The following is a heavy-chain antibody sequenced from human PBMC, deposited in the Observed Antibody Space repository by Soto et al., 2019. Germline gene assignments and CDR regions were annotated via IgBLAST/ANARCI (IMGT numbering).Heavy chain of an antibody. Sequence: QVQLVQSGPEVKEPGASVRVSCKASGYTFINYNIFWVRQAPGQGLEWMGWISTSNGDTNYAQNFQGRVNMTPDTSTTTAYVELRRLRYDDTAVYYCARDITGATGDYWGQGTLVTVSS. J-gene: IGHJ4*02. V-gene: IGHV1-18*01. CDR3: ARDITGATGDY. CDR2: ISTSNGDT. CDR1: GYTFINYN. D-gene: IGHD1-26*01.